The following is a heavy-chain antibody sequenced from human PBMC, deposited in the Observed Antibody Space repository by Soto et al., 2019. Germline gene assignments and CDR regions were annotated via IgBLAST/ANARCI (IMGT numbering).Heavy chain of an antibody. Sequence: QVQLVQSGAEVKKPGASVKVSCKTSGYTFTDYSMNWVRQAPGQRLEWMGWINTHNGHTQYSPRFDDRVTMTTDPSMSTAYMELKGLRSDDTAVYYCARTDTWAYWGQGTLVTVSS. D-gene: IGHD3-16*01. CDR1: GYTFTDYS. CDR2: INTHNGHT. CDR3: ARTDTWAY. V-gene: IGHV1-18*04. J-gene: IGHJ4*02.